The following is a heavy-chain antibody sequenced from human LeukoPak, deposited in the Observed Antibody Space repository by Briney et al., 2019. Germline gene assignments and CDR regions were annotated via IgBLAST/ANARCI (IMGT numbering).Heavy chain of an antibody. D-gene: IGHD6-6*01. Sequence: SETLSLPCPVPGGSFSSYYWSWIRQPPGKGLEWIGYIYYSGSTNYNPSLKSRVTISVDTSKNQFSLKMSSVTAADTAVYYCARKAARRSIDYWGQGTLGTVSS. CDR2: IYYSGST. J-gene: IGHJ4*02. V-gene: IGHV4-59*01. CDR3: ARKAARRSIDY. CDR1: GGSFSSYY.